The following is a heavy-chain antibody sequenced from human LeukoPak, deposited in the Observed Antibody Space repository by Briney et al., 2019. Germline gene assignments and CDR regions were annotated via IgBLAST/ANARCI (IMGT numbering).Heavy chain of an antibody. CDR1: GGSFSGYY. CDR2: INHSGST. D-gene: IGHD3-9*01. CDR3: ARWYFDWFDAFDI. Sequence: SETLSLTCAVYGGSFSGYYWSWIRQPPGKGLEWIGEINHSGSTNYYPSLKSRVTISVDTSKNQFSLKLSSVTAADTAVYYCARWYFDWFDAFDIWGQGTMVTVSS. V-gene: IGHV4-34*01. J-gene: IGHJ3*02.